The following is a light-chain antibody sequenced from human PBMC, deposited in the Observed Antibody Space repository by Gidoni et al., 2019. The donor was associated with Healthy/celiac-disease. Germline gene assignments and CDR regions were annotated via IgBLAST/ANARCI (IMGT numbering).Light chain of an antibody. CDR1: QSVSSN. CDR2: GAS. CDR3: QQYNNWPPIT. Sequence: ELPSPQSPATLSESPGERATLSCRASQSVSSNLAWYQQKPGQAPRLLIYGASTMATGIPARFSGSGSGTEFTLTISSLQSEDFAVYYCQQYNNWPPITFGQGTRLEIK. J-gene: IGKJ5*01. V-gene: IGKV3-15*01.